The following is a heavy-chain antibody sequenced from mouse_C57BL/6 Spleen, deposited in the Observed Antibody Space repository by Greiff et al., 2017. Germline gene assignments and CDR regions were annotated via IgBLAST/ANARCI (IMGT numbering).Heavy chain of an antibody. CDR1: GYTFTSYW. Sequence: VQLQQPGAELVKPGASVKLSCKASGYTFTSYWMHWVKQRPGQGLEWIGMIHPNSGSTNYNEKFKSKATLTVDKSSSTAYMQLSSLTSEDSAVYYCARIGNYLYYAMDYWGQGTSVTVSS. CDR3: ARIGNYLYYAMDY. J-gene: IGHJ4*01. CDR2: IHPNSGST. V-gene: IGHV1-64*01. D-gene: IGHD2-1*01.